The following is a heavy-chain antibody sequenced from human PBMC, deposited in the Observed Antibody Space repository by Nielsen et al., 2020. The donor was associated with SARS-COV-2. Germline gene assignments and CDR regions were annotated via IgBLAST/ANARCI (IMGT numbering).Heavy chain of an antibody. CDR2: ISGSGGST. CDR1: GFTFSSYA. J-gene: IGHJ4*02. CDR3: ARDSPPLTKRVGATPAIDY. D-gene: IGHD1-26*01. V-gene: IGHV3-23*01. Sequence: GESLKISCAASGFTFSSYAMSWVRQAPGKGLEWVSAISGSGGSTYYADSVKGRFTISRDNAKNSLYLQMNSLRDEDTAVYYCARDSPPLTKRVGATPAIDYWGQGTLVTVSS.